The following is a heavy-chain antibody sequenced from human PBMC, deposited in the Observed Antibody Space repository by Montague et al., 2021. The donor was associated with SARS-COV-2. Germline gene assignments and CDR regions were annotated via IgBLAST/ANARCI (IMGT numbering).Heavy chain of an antibody. V-gene: IGHV4-4*07. J-gene: IGHJ6*02. CDR2: IYHSGST. D-gene: IGHD3-10*01. CDR3: ARDPITILFIVYYYGMDV. Sequence: SETLSLTCTVSGGSISSYYWSWIRQPARKGLEWIGRIYHSGSTKYNPSLKRRVTISLDTSKNQFSLKLSSVTAADTAVYYCARDPITILFIVYYYGMDVWGQGTTVAVSS. CDR1: GGSISSYY.